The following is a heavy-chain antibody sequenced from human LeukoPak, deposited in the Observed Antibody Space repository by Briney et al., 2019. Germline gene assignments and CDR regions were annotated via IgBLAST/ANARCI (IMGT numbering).Heavy chain of an antibody. CDR1: GFTFSSYA. J-gene: IGHJ4*02. CDR2: ISGSGGST. V-gene: IGHV3-23*01. Sequence: PGGSLRLSCAASGFTFSSYAMSWVRQAPGKGLEGVSAISGSGGSTYYADSVKGRFAISRDNSKNTLYLQMNSLRAEDTAVYYCAKDRGDFWSGYTPFDYWGQGTLVTVSS. CDR3: AKDRGDFWSGYTPFDY. D-gene: IGHD3-3*01.